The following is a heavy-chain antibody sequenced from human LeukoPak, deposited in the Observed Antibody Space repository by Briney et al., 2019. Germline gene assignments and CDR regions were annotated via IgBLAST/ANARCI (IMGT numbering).Heavy chain of an antibody. V-gene: IGHV3-48*01. CDR1: GFTFSSYS. CDR3: ARGYYYDSSGLIRDY. Sequence: GGSLRLSRAASGFTFSSYSMNWVRQAPGKGLEWVSYISSSSSTIYYADSVKGRFTISRDNAKNSLYLQMNSLRAEDTAVYYCARGYYYDSSGLIRDYWGQGTLVTVSS. D-gene: IGHD3-22*01. J-gene: IGHJ4*02. CDR2: ISSSSSTI.